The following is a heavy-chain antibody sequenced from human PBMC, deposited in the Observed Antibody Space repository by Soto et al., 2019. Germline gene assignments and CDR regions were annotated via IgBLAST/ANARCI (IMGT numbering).Heavy chain of an antibody. CDR2: IRGSGLYT. V-gene: IGHV3-23*04. J-gene: IGHJ6*02. CDR3: AKSPQSERMQRVSVIDV. CDR1: GITFDSCV. Sequence: DVQLVESGGDLVQPGGSLRLSCAASGITFDSCVMSWVRQAPAMWLEWLSLIRGSGLYTDYAEPVKGRFTISRDNSKTTLSLQTTILIVEDTAVYYCAKSPQSERMQRVSVIDVWVQGTTVTVS. D-gene: IGHD6-25*01.